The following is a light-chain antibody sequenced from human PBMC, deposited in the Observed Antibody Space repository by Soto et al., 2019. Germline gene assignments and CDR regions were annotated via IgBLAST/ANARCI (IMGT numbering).Light chain of an antibody. J-gene: IGKJ1*01. CDR2: GIS. V-gene: IGKV3-20*01. CDR3: QQFGAAPWT. CDR1: QSVLNNY. Sequence: DIVLTQSPGTLSFSPGERATLSCRASQSVLNNYLAWFQQRPGQAPRLLIYGISNRPTGIPDRFSGSGSGTDFTLTISRLEPEDFAVYYCQQFGAAPWTFGQGTRWIS.